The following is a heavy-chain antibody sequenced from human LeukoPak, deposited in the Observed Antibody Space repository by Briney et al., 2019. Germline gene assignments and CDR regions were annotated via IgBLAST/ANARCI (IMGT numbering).Heavy chain of an antibody. CDR3: ARARGGYDFDY. Sequence: GGSLRLSCAASGFNVSNNYMSWVRQAPGKGLEWVSVIYRGGSTYYADSVKGRFTMSRDNSKNTVYLQMDSLRAEDTAVYYCARARGGYDFDYWGQGTLVTVSS. D-gene: IGHD5-12*01. CDR1: GFNVSNNY. CDR2: IYRGGST. J-gene: IGHJ4*02. V-gene: IGHV3-53*01.